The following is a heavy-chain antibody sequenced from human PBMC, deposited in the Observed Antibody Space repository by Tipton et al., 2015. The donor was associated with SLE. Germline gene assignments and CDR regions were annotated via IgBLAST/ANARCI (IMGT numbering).Heavy chain of an antibody. Sequence: TLSLTCSVSVGSISNYYWSWIRQPPGKGLEWIGEINHSGNTNYNPSLKSRIAISVDTSKNQFSLKLSSVTAADTAVYYCARAGRAEDIWGQGTMVTVSS. V-gene: IGHV4-34*01. CDR3: ARAGRAEDI. CDR2: INHSGNT. J-gene: IGHJ3*02. CDR1: VGSISNYY. D-gene: IGHD1-14*01.